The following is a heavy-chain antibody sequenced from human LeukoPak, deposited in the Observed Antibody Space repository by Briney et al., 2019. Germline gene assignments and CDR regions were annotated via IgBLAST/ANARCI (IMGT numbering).Heavy chain of an antibody. CDR1: GFTFSNYS. CDR3: ARDALYYYDSSGKYYYYMDV. CDR2: ISSSSSYI. V-gene: IGHV3-21*01. D-gene: IGHD3-22*01. Sequence: GWSLTLSCAASGFTFSNYSMNWVRQAPGKGLEGVSSISSSSSYIYYPDSVKGRFTISRDNAKNSLYLHMNSLRAEDTAVYYCARDALYYYDSSGKYYYYMDVWGKGTTVTVSS. J-gene: IGHJ6*03.